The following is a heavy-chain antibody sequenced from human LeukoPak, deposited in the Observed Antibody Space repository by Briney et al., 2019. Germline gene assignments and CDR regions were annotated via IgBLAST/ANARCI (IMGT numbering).Heavy chain of an antibody. CDR2: INIDGSGT. J-gene: IGHJ6*03. V-gene: IGHV3-74*01. Sequence: PGGSLRLSCAASGLTFSSYAMNWVRQTPGKGLLWVSRINIDGSGTSYADSVKGRFTISRDNAKNTLYLQMNGLRVEDTAVYYCAKVRPGYYYMDVWGKGTTVTVSS. CDR3: AKVRPGYYYMDV. D-gene: IGHD4-17*01. CDR1: GLTFSSYA.